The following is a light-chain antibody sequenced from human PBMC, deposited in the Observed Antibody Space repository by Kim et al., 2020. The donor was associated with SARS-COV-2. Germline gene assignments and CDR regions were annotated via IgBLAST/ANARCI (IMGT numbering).Light chain of an antibody. J-gene: IGKJ4*01. V-gene: IGKV3D-15*01. CDR1: HIIVTD. CDR2: HAF. Sequence: PGDRATPSLTARHIIVTDLAWYQPKPGQAPGLLICHAFPRATGIPARISGSGSGTVFTLTISSLQSEDFAVYYCQQYNDWPLTFGGGAKVDIK. CDR3: QQYNDWPLT.